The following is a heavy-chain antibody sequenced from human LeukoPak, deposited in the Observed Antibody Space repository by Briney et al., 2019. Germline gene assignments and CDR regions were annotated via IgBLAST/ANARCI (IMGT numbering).Heavy chain of an antibody. CDR3: VKVYYYDSSGYYVGGSYFGMDV. CDR2: ISSNGGST. V-gene: IGHV3-64D*09. Sequence: GGSLRLSCAASGFTFNSYAMSWVRQAPGKGLEYVSGISSNGGSTYYADSVKGRFTISRDTSKNTVYLQMSGLRAEDTAVYYCVKVYYYDSSGYYVGGSYFGMDVWGQGTTVTVSS. D-gene: IGHD3-22*01. CDR1: GFTFNSYA. J-gene: IGHJ6*02.